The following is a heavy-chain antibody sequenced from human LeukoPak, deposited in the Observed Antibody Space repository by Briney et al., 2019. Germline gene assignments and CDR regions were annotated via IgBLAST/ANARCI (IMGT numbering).Heavy chain of an antibody. V-gene: IGHV3-23*01. CDR3: AKALRRYSSGYYFDY. Sequence: GGSLRLSCAASGFTFSSYAMSWVRQAPGKGLEWVSAISGGGGSTYYADSVKGRFTISRDNSKNTLYLQMNSLRAEDTAVYYCAKALRRYSSGYYFDYWGQGTLVTVSS. CDR2: ISGGGGST. J-gene: IGHJ4*02. CDR1: GFTFSSYA. D-gene: IGHD3-22*01.